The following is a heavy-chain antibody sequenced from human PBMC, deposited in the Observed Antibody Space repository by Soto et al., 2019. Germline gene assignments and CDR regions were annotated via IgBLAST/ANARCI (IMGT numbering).Heavy chain of an antibody. J-gene: IGHJ3*02. CDR1: GVTVNTNY. CDR2: IESGGSV. Sequence: EVQLVESGGGLIQPGGSLRLSCAASGVTVNTNYMSWVRQSPGKGLEWVSIIESGGSVYYADSVKGRFTISRDNFKNTPAPQMKSLRVEDTAVDYCSSTIVWKNAYEIWGQGTLVSVSS. D-gene: IGHD3-16*01. V-gene: IGHV3-53*01. CDR3: SSTIVWKNAYEI.